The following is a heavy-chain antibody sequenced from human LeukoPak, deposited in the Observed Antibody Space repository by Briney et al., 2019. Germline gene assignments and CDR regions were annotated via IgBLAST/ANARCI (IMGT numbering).Heavy chain of an antibody. J-gene: IGHJ4*02. CDR3: ARWDDSSGYYLDWSDY. V-gene: IGHV5-51*01. D-gene: IGHD3-22*01. CDR2: IYPGDSDT. Sequence: GESLKISCKGSGYSFTSYWIGWVRQMPGKGLEWMGIIYPGDSDTRYSPSFQGQVTISADKSISTAYLQWSSLKASDTAMYYCARWDDSSGYYLDWSDYWGQGTLVTVSS. CDR1: GYSFTSYW.